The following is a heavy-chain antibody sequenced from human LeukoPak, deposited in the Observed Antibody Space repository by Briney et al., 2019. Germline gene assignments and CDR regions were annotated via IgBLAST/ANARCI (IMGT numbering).Heavy chain of an antibody. CDR3: ARGFYYGSGSYFDF. CDR2: IYPGDSDT. Sequence: GESLKISCKGSGYSFSSCWIGWVRQMPGKGLEWMGIIYPGDSDTRYSPSFQGQVTISADKSLNTAYLQWSSLKASDTAMFYCARGFYYGSGSYFDFWGQGTLVTVSS. J-gene: IGHJ4*02. CDR1: GYSFSSCW. V-gene: IGHV5-51*01. D-gene: IGHD3-10*01.